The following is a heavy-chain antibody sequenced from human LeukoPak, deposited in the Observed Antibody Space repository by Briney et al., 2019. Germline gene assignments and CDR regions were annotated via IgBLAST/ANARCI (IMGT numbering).Heavy chain of an antibody. Sequence: GGSLRLSCAASGFTFSSYGMHWVRQAPGKGLEWVAFIRYDGSNKYYADSVKGRFTISRDNSKNTLYLQMNSLRAEDTAVYYCAKYTHQLLRAAEYFQYWGQSTLVTVSS. CDR3: AKYTHQLLRAAEYFQY. J-gene: IGHJ1*01. V-gene: IGHV3-30*02. CDR1: GFTFSSYG. D-gene: IGHD2-2*01. CDR2: IRYDGSNK.